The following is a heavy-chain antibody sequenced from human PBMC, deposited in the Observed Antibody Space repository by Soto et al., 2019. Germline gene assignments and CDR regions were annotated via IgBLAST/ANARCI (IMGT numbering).Heavy chain of an antibody. CDR2: IYYSGST. D-gene: IGHD3-10*01. V-gene: IGHV4-30-4*01. Sequence: QVQLQESGPGLVKPSQTLSLTCTVSGGSISSGDYYWSWIRQPPGKGLEWIGYIYYSGSTYYNPSLKSRVTISVDPSKNQFSLKLSSVTAADTAVYYCARGLTPIITMVRGVIHWFDPWGQGTLVTVSS. J-gene: IGHJ5*02. CDR1: GGSISSGDYY. CDR3: ARGLTPIITMVRGVIHWFDP.